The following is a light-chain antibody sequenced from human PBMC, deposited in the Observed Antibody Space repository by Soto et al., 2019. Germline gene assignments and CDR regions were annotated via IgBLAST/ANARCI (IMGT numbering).Light chain of an antibody. CDR3: SSSTTRVTRV. CDR1: NSDVGAYKP. Sequence: QSALTQPASVSGSPGQSITISCTGTNSDVGAYKPVSWYQHHPGKAPKLMIYDVSYRPSGVSNRFSGSQSGNTASLTISGLQPEDESDYYCSSSTTRVTRVFGTGTKLTVL. CDR2: DVS. V-gene: IGLV2-14*03. J-gene: IGLJ1*01.